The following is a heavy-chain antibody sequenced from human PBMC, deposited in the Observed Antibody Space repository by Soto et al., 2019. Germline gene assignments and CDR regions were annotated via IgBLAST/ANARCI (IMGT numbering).Heavy chain of an antibody. Sequence: SETLSLTCAVSGYSISSGYYWGWIRQPPGKGLEWIGSIYHSGSTYYNPSLKSRVTISVDTSKSQFSLKLSSVTAADTAVYYCAREDYDSSGYYYYYYGMDVWGQGTTVTVSS. CDR1: GYSISSGYY. CDR3: AREDYDSSGYYYYYYGMDV. J-gene: IGHJ6*02. V-gene: IGHV4-38-2*02. CDR2: IYHSGST. D-gene: IGHD3-22*01.